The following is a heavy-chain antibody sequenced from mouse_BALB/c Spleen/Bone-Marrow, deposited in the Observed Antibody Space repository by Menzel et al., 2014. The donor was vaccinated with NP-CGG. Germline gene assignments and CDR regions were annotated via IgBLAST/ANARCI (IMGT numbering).Heavy chain of an antibody. J-gene: IGHJ3*01. V-gene: IGHV3-6*02. CDR3: ARSPLDRPFAY. Sequence: EVKLMESGPGLVKPSQSLSLTCSVTGYSITSGYYWNWIRQFPGNKLEWMGYISYDGSNNYNPSLKNRISITRDTSKYQFFLKLNSVTTEDTATYYCARSPLDRPFAYWGQGTLVTVSA. CDR2: ISYDGSN. D-gene: IGHD2-14*01. CDR1: GYSITSGYY.